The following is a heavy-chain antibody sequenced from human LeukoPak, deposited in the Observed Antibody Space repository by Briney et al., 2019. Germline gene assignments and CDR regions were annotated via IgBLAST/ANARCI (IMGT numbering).Heavy chain of an antibody. CDR2: ITWKSHRT. CDR1: GFTFDDDT. V-gene: IGHV3-43*01. D-gene: IGHD3-22*01. J-gene: IGHJ3*02. Sequence: GGSLRLSCAASGFTFDDDTMHWVRQTPGRGLEWVSFITWKSHRTHYADSVKGRFTVSRDNSKDSLYLQMNSLRTEDTAVYYCARDRTYYYDTSGYYGTPGAFNIWGQGTMVTVSS. CDR3: ARDRTYYYDTSGYYGTPGAFNI.